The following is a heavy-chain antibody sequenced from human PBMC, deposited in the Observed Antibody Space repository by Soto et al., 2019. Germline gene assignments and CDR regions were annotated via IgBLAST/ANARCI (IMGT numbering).Heavy chain of an antibody. Sequence: SETLSLTCAVYGGSFSGYYWSWIRQPPGKGLEWIGEINHSGSTNYNPSLKSRVTISVDTSKNQFSLKLSSVTAADTAVYYCATRPNLYSSSWYYDYWGQGTLVTVSS. CDR3: ATRPNLYSSSWYYDY. J-gene: IGHJ4*02. CDR1: GGSFSGYY. CDR2: INHSGST. V-gene: IGHV4-34*01. D-gene: IGHD6-6*01.